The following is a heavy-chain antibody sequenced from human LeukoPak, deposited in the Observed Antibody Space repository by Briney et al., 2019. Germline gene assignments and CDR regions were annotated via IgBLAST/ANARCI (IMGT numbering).Heavy chain of an antibody. J-gene: IGHJ5*02. CDR2: IYTSGST. Sequence: PSETLSLTCTVSGGSISSYYWSWIRQPAGKGLEWIGRIYTSGSTNYNPSLKSRVTMSVDTSKNQFSLKLSSVTAADTAVYYCARDREESRYYYDSSGYYYGGPWGQGTLVTVSS. V-gene: IGHV4-4*07. CDR3: ARDREESRYYYDSSGYYYGGP. D-gene: IGHD3-22*01. CDR1: GGSISSYY.